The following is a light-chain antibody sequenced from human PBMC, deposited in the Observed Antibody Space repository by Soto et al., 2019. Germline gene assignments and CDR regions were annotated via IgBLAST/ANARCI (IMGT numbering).Light chain of an antibody. CDR1: QSISSW. CDR3: QHYNSYST. CDR2: DAS. Sequence: DIQMTQSPSTLSASVGDRVTITCRASQSISSWLAWYQQKPGKAPKLLIYDASILESGVPSRFIGSGSGTEFTLTISRLQPDDFATYYCQHYNSYSTFGQGTKLDIK. V-gene: IGKV1-5*01. J-gene: IGKJ2*01.